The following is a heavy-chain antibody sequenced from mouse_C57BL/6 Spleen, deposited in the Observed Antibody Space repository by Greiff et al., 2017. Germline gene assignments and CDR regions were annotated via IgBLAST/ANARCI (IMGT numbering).Heavy chain of an antibody. CDR1: GYTFTDYN. CDR2: INPNNGGT. D-gene: IGHD1-1*01. V-gene: IGHV1-22*01. CDR3: ARDYGSSPDY. J-gene: IGHJ2*01. Sequence: EVKLQESGPELVKPGASVKMSCKASGYTFTDYNMHWVKQSHGKSLEWIGSINPNNGGTSYHQKFKGKATLTVNKSSSTAYMELRSLTSEDSAVYYCARDYGSSPDYWGQGTTRTVSS.